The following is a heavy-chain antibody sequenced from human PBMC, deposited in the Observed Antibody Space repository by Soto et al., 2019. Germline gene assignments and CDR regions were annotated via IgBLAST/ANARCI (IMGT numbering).Heavy chain of an antibody. J-gene: IGHJ1*01. V-gene: IGHV4-39*01. Sequence: QLQLQESGPGLVKPSETLSLTCTVSGGSISSSAFFWGWIRQPPGKGLEWVGSIDYSGTTYYNTSLRTRATISVDTSKNQFPLKLSPVTAADTAVYYCARHGSNSGSCSEYFQHWGQGTLVTVSS. CDR3: ARHGSNSGSCSEYFQH. CDR2: IDYSGTT. D-gene: IGHD1-26*01. CDR1: GGSISSSAFF.